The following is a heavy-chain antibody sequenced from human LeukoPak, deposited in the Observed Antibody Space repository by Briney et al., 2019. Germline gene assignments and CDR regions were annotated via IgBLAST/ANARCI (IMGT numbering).Heavy chain of an antibody. CDR2: ITPGSGST. J-gene: IGHJ4*02. CDR1: GDTFTSYY. Sequence: GASVKVSCKASGDTFTSYYIHWVRQAPGQGLEWMGIITPGSGSTNYAQKFQGRVTMTRDTSTSTVYMELSSLRSDDTAVYYCARDKNYDILMLAYWGQGTLVTVSS. CDR3: ARDKNYDILMLAY. V-gene: IGHV1-46*01. D-gene: IGHD3-9*01.